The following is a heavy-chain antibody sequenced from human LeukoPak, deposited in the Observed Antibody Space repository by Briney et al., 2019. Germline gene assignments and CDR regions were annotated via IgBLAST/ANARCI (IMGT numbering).Heavy chain of an antibody. CDR1: GYSISSGYY. CDR2: IYHSGST. J-gene: IGHJ4*02. Sequence: PSETLSLTCTVSGYSISSGYYWGWIRQPPGKGLEWIGSIYHSGSTYYNPSLKSRVTISVDTSKNQFSLKLSSVTAADTAVYYCARVSDYYDSSDYDYWGQGTLVTVSS. CDR3: ARVSDYYDSSDYDY. V-gene: IGHV4-38-2*02. D-gene: IGHD3-22*01.